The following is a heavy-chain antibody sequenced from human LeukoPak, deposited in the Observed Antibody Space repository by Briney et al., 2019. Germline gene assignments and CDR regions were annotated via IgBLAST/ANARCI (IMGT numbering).Heavy chain of an antibody. Sequence: ASVKVSCTASGYTFTSYYMHWVRQAPGQGLEWMGIINPSGGSTSYAQKFQGRATMTRDTSTSTVYMELSSLRSEDTAVYYCARDGSRGIVATRAIDYWGQGTLVTVSS. D-gene: IGHD5-12*01. J-gene: IGHJ4*02. V-gene: IGHV1-46*01. CDR3: ARDGSRGIVATRAIDY. CDR2: INPSGGST. CDR1: GYTFTSYY.